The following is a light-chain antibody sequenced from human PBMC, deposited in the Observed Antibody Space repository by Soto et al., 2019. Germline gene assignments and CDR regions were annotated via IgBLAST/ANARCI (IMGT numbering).Light chain of an antibody. CDR3: QQYNSYPWT. V-gene: IGKV1-5*03. J-gene: IGKJ1*01. CDR2: KAS. CDR1: QSVSSW. Sequence: DIQMTQSPSTLSAFVGDRVTITCRASQSVSSWLAWYQQKPGKAPKLLIYKASSLQSGVPSRFSGHGSGTEFTLAISSLQPDDFATYYCQQYNSYPWTFGQGTKVDIK.